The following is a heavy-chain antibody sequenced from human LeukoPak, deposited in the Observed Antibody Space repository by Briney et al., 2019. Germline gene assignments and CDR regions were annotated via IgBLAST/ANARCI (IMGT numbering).Heavy chain of an antibody. CDR3: ARVDRYYFYLDV. Sequence: ASVKVSCKASGGSFSTYTITWVRQAPGQGLEWMGGIMPMFGAPSYAQKFQGRVTVTTDESTSTAYMEMRSLRFEDTAIYYCARVDRYYFYLDVRGKGTTVTVSS. V-gene: IGHV1-69*05. J-gene: IGHJ6*03. CDR2: IMPMFGAP. CDR1: GGSFSTYT.